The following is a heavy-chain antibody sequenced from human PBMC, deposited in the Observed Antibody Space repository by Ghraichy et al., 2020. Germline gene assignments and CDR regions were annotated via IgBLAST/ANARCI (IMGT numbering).Heavy chain of an antibody. CDR3: ASDNRLFGAFDI. J-gene: IGHJ3*02. D-gene: IGHD2/OR15-2a*01. CDR1: GFSFDDYG. V-gene: IGHV3-20*04. Sequence: GGSLRLSCAASGFSFDDYGVSWVRRVPGKGLEWVSTINWNGVSMDYADSVKGRFTISRDNANNFLYLQMNSLRAEVSALYYCASDNRLFGAFDIWGQGTLVTVSS. CDR2: INWNGVSM.